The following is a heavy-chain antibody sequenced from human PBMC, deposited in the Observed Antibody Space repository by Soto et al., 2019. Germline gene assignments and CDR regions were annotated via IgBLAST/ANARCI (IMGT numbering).Heavy chain of an antibody. V-gene: IGHV1-46*01. Sequence: QVHLVQSGAEVKKPGASVRVSCKASGYTFTTYHLHWVRQAPGHGLEWMGLINPSGGYTNYAQKFQGRVTMTRDTSTSTVYMEVSSLTSEDTAVFYCARAQGHGKYYNALDVWGPGTTVTVSS. CDR3: ARAQGHGKYYNALDV. D-gene: IGHD1-1*01. CDR2: INPSGGYT. J-gene: IGHJ6*02. CDR1: GYTFTTYH.